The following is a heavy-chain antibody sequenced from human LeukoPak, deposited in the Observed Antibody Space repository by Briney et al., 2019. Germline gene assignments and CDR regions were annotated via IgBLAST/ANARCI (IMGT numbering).Heavy chain of an antibody. D-gene: IGHD4-17*01. V-gene: IGHV4-61*02. J-gene: IGHJ4*02. Sequence: SETPSLTCTVSGGSISSGSSYWSWIRQPAGKGLEWIGRIYPSGSTNYNPSLKSRLTISVDTSKNQFSLKLTSVTAADTAVYYCARASTGDYAFDYWGQGTLVTVSS. CDR1: GGSISSGSSY. CDR2: IYPSGST. CDR3: ARASTGDYAFDY.